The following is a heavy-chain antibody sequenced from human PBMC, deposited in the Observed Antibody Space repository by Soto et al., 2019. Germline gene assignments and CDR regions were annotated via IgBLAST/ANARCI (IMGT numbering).Heavy chain of an antibody. J-gene: IGHJ4*02. CDR3: EVNFDA. CDR1: GGSISGSRYY. CDR2: ISSSGSA. Sequence: PSETLSLTCTVSGGSISGSRYYWGWIRQPPGKGLEWIGSISSSGSAYYNPSLKSRLTISVDTFKNQFSLKLSSVTAADTAVYYCEVNFDAWGQGTLVTVSS. V-gene: IGHV4-39*01. D-gene: IGHD3-22*01.